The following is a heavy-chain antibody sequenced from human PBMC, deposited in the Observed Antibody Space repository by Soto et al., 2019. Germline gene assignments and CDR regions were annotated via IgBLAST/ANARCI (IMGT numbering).Heavy chain of an antibody. Sequence: SETLSLTCTVSGGSISSGGYYWSWIRQHPGKGLEWIGYIYYSGSTYYNPSLKSRVTISVDTSKNQFSLKLSSVTAADTSVYYCAREREISGWYNYYYGMDVWGQGTTVT. CDR3: AREREISGWYNYYYGMDV. V-gene: IGHV4-31*03. CDR2: IYYSGST. J-gene: IGHJ6*02. CDR1: GGSISSGGYY. D-gene: IGHD6-19*01.